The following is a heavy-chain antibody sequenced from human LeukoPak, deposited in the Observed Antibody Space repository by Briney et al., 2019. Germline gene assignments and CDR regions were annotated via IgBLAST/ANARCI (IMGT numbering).Heavy chain of an antibody. CDR2: ISGSGGST. J-gene: IGHJ3*02. D-gene: IGHD3-22*01. CDR3: ATPGDSSGYYYTVHAFDI. V-gene: IGHV3-23*01. CDR1: GFIFSNYE. Sequence: GGSLRLSCAASGFIFSNYEMSWVRQAPGKGLEWVSAISGSGGSTYYADSVKGRFTISRDNSKNTLYLQMNSLRAEDTAVYYCATPGDSSGYYYTVHAFDIWGQGTMVTVSS.